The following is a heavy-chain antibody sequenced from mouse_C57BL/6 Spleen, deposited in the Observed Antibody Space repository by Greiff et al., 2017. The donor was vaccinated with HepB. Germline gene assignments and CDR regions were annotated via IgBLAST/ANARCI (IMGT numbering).Heavy chain of an antibody. D-gene: IGHD1-1*02. J-gene: IGHJ2*01. CDR2: IRNKANGYTT. Sequence: EVKLMESGGGLVQPGGSLSLSCAASGFTFTDYYMSWVRQPPGKALEWLGFIRNKANGYTTEYSASVKGRFTISRDNSQSILYLQMNALRAEDSATYYCARYLVGLRTFDDWGQGTTLTVSS. V-gene: IGHV7-3*01. CDR1: GFTFTDYY. CDR3: ARYLVGLRTFDD.